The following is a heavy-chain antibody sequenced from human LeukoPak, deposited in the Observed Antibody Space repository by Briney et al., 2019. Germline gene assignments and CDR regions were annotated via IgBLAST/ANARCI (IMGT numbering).Heavy chain of an antibody. V-gene: IGHV3-74*01. J-gene: IGHJ4*02. Sequence: GGSLRLSCAASGFTFSTYWMHWVRHAPGKGPVWVSRINSDGSSTSYLDSVKGRFTTSRDNANTTLYLQMNSLRAEDTAVYYCARDYGGSYSHWGQGTLVTVSS. CDR2: INSDGSST. CDR1: GFTFSTYW. D-gene: IGHD1-26*01. CDR3: ARDYGGSYSH.